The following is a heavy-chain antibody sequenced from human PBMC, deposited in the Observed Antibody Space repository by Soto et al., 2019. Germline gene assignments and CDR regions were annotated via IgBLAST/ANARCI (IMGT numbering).Heavy chain of an antibody. J-gene: IGHJ4*02. V-gene: IGHV2-26*01. D-gene: IGHD3-16*02. CDR1: GFSLSIARMG. CDR3: ARITYDYIWGSYRYWGPDY. Sequence: QVTLKESGPVLVKPTETLTLTCTVSGFSLSIARMGVSWIRQPPGKALEWLAHIFSNDEKSYSTSLKSRLTTSKDTSKCPVVLTMTHMDPVDTATYYCARITYDYIWGSYRYWGPDYWGQGTLVTVSS. CDR2: IFSNDEK.